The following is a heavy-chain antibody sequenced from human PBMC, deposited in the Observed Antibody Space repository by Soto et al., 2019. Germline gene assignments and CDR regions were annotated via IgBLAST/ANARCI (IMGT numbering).Heavy chain of an antibody. CDR1: GFTFSSYS. Sequence: EVQLVESGGGLVKPGGSLRLSCAASGFTFSSYSMNWVRQAPGKGLEWVSSISSSSSYIYYADSVKGRFTISRDNAKNSQYLQMNRLRAEDTAVYYCARDRGYSYGYRSWYFDLWGRGTLVPVSS. D-gene: IGHD5-18*01. CDR2: ISSSSSYI. V-gene: IGHV3-21*01. CDR3: ARDRGYSYGYRSWYFDL. J-gene: IGHJ2*01.